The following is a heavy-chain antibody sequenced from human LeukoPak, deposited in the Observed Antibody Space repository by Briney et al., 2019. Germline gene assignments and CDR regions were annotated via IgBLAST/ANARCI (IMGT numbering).Heavy chain of an antibody. CDR3: AKWNGSGSGNCFDY. CDR1: GFTFSSYA. J-gene: IGHJ4*02. V-gene: IGHV3-23*01. Sequence: PGGSLRLSCAASGFTFSSYAMSWVRQAPGKGLEWVSAISGSGGTTYYADSVKGRFTISRDNSKNTLYLQMNSLRAEDTDVYYCAKWNGSGSGNCFDYWGQGTLVTVSS. D-gene: IGHD3-10*01. CDR2: ISGSGGTT.